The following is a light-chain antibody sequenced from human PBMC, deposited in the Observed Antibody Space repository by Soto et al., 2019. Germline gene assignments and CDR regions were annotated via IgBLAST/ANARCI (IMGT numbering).Light chain of an antibody. CDR1: QDIATY. CDR2: DAS. J-gene: IGKJ1*01. V-gene: IGKV1-33*01. CDR3: QQYDKWPRT. Sequence: DIQMSQSPSSLSASVGNRVTITCQASQDIATYLNWYQQKPGKAPNLLIYDASNLETGVPSRFSGGGSGTHFTFTISSLRPEDFAVYYCQQYDKWPRTFGQGTRWIS.